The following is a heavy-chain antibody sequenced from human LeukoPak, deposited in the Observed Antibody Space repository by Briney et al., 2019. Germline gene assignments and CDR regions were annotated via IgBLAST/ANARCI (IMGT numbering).Heavy chain of an antibody. CDR3: AREKGSSGWTFDY. D-gene: IGHD6-19*01. Sequence: GASVKASCKASGYTFTSYDINWVRQATGQGLEWMGWMNPNSGNTGYAQKFQGRVTITRNTSISTAYMELSSLRSEDTAVYYCAREKGSSGWTFDYWGQGTLVTVSS. J-gene: IGHJ4*02. CDR2: MNPNSGNT. V-gene: IGHV1-8*03. CDR1: GYTFTSYD.